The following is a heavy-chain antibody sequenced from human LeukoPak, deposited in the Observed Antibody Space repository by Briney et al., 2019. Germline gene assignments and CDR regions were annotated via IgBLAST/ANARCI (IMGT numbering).Heavy chain of an antibody. J-gene: IGHJ6*03. CDR2: IIPIFGTA. Sequence: SVKVSCKASGGTFSSYAISWVRQAPGQGLEWMGGIIPIFGTANYAQKFQGRVTITTDEYTSTAYMELSRLRSEDMAVYYRARALSVDTAMVNRISYYYSYMDVWAKGTTVTVSS. CDR3: ARALSVDTAMVNRISYYYSYMDV. CDR1: GGTFSSYA. D-gene: IGHD5-18*01. V-gene: IGHV1-69*05.